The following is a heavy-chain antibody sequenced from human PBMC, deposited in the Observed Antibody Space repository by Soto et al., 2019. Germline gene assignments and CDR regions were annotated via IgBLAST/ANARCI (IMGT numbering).Heavy chain of an antibody. Sequence: PSETLSLTCTVSGGSISSYYWSWIRQPPGKGLEWIGYIYYSGSTNYNPSLKSRVTISVDTSKNQFYLKLSSVTAADTTVYYCARDLGADGLDLCGQGTLVIVSS. CDR3: ARDLGADGLDL. J-gene: IGHJ5*02. CDR1: GGSISSYY. V-gene: IGHV4-59*01. CDR2: IYYSGST.